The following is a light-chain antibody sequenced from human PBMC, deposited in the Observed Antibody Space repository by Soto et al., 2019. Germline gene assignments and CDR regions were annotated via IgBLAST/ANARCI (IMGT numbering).Light chain of an antibody. CDR2: GAS. CDR1: QSVSSNS. CDR3: QQYGRSPLT. V-gene: IGKV3-20*01. J-gene: IGKJ4*01. Sequence: ENVLTQSPGTLSLSPGERAILSCRAGQSVSSNSLAWYQHKPGQAPRLLIYGASSRATGIPDRFSGSGSGTDFTLTISRLEPEDFAVYYCQQYGRSPLTFGGGTKVDIK.